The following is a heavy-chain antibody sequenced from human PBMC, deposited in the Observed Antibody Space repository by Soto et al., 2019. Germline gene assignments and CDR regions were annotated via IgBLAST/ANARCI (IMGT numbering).Heavy chain of an antibody. CDR2: INPSGGST. J-gene: IGHJ4*02. Sequence: VRQAPGQGLEWMGIINPSGGSTSYAQKFQGRVTMTRDTSTSTVYMELSSLRSEDTAVYYCARLHTSGGTPSKYCGGDCYSGVFPWESDYWGQGTLVTVSS. V-gene: IGHV1-46*01. CDR3: ARLHTSGGTPSKYCGGDCYSGVFPWESDY. D-gene: IGHD2-21*02.